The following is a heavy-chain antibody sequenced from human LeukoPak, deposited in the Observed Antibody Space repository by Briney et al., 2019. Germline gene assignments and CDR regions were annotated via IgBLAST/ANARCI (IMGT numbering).Heavy chain of an antibody. Sequence: SETLSLTCTLSGYSISSGYYWGWIRQPPGKGLEWIGSIYHSGSTYYNPSLKSRVTISVDTSKNQFSLKLSSVTAADTAVYYCARDGVAVAGLLNWGQGTLVTVSS. CDR1: GYSISSGYY. D-gene: IGHD6-19*01. V-gene: IGHV4-38-2*02. CDR2: IYHSGST. J-gene: IGHJ4*02. CDR3: ARDGVAVAGLLN.